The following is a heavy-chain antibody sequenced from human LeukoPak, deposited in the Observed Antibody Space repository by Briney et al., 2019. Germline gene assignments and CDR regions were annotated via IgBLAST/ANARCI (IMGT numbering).Heavy chain of an antibody. CDR3: ARQRGSCSSTSCHNWFDP. J-gene: IGHJ5*02. Sequence: SETLSLTCTVSGGSISSSSYYWGWIRQPPGKGLEWIGSIYYSGGTYYNPSLKSRVTISVATSKNQFSLKLSSVTAADTAVYYCARQRGSCSSTSCHNWFDPWGQGTLVTVSS. V-gene: IGHV4-39*01. CDR1: GGSISSSSYY. D-gene: IGHD2-2*01. CDR2: IYYSGGT.